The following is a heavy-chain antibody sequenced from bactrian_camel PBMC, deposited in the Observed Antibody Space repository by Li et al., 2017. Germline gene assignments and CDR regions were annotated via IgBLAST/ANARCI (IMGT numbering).Heavy chain of an antibody. Sequence: HVQLVESGGGLVQPGGSLRLSCAASGFTFNSYWMYWVRQAPGKGLEWVSIINSGDGSTYYADSVKGRFTISRDNTKNTMYLQLNSLKTEDTAMYYCVKTATFHPADSTGWVPSTFSYWGQGTQVTVS. V-gene: IGHV3S1*01. J-gene: IGHJ6*01. CDR3: VKTATFHPADSTGWVPSTFSY. D-gene: IGHD5*01. CDR1: GFTFNSYW. CDR2: INSGDGST.